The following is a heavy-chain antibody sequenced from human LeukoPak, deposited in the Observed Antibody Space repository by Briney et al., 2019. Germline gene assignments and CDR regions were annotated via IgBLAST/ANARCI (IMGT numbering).Heavy chain of an antibody. D-gene: IGHD6-19*01. CDR2: IKQDGSEK. CDR3: AQPTGYSSGLFDY. J-gene: IGHJ4*02. V-gene: IGHV3-7*01. Sequence: GGSLRLSCAASGFTFSSYWMSWVRQAPGKGLEWVANIKQDGSEKYYVDSVKGRFTISRDNAKNSLYLQMNSLRAEDTAVYYCAQPTGYSSGLFDYWGQGTLVTVSS. CDR1: GFTFSSYW.